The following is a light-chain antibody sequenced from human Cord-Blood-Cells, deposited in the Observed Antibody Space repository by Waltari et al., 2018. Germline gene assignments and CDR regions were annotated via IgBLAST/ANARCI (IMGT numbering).Light chain of an antibody. CDR1: QSVSSY. CDR2: DAS. V-gene: IGKV3-11*01. J-gene: IGKJ2*01. CDR3: QQRSNWPPRT. Sequence: EIVLTQSPVTLSLSPGERATLSCRASQSVSSYLAWYQQKPGQAPRLLIYDASNRATGIPARFSGSGSGTDFTLTISSLEPEDFAVYYCQQRSNWPPRTFGQGTKLEIK.